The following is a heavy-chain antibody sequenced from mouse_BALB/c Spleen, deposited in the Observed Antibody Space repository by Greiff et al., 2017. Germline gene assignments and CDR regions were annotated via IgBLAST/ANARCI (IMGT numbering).Heavy chain of an antibody. CDR1: GYTFTDYN. D-gene: IGHD2-4*01. Sequence: VQLHQSGPELVKPGASVKIPCKASGYTFTDYNMDWVKQSHGKSLEWIGDINPNNGGTIYNQKFKGKATLTVDKSSSTAYMELRSLTSEDTAVYYCARPYDYDEGAWFAYWGQGTLVTVSA. CDR3: ARPYDYDEGAWFAY. J-gene: IGHJ3*01. CDR2: INPNNGGT. V-gene: IGHV1-18*01.